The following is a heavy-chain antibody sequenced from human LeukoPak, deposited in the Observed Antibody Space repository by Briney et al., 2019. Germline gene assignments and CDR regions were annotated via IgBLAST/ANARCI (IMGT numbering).Heavy chain of an antibody. Sequence: GGSLRLSCAASGFTFSTYAMSWVRQAPGKGLRWVSTINPTGGNTYYANSVKGRFAISRDNSKNTLYLQMNSLRAEDTAVYYCAKDRLSGTTYIYDAFDIWGQGTMVTVSS. J-gene: IGHJ3*02. CDR2: INPTGGNT. CDR1: GFTFSTYA. CDR3: AKDRLSGTTYIYDAFDI. V-gene: IGHV3-23*01. D-gene: IGHD1-1*01.